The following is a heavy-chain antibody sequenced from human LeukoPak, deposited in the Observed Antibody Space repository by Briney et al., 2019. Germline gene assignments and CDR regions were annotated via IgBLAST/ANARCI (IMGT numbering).Heavy chain of an antibody. D-gene: IGHD2-2*01. J-gene: IGHJ6*03. CDR2: IRYDGSNK. Sequence: PSGGSLRLSCAASGFTFSSYGMHWVRQAPGKGLEWVAFIRYDGSNKYYADSVKGRFTISRDNSKNTLYLQMNSLRAEDTAVYYCAKEDAEWAAYDIVVVPAALGTKPRGYMDVWGKGTTVTVSS. CDR3: AKEDAEWAAYDIVVVPAALGTKPRGYMDV. CDR1: GFTFSSYG. V-gene: IGHV3-30*02.